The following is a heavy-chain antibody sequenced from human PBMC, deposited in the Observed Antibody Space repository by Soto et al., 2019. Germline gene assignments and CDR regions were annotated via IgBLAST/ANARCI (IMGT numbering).Heavy chain of an antibody. CDR3: ARGSQQLVRVAHCYSSMRD. V-gene: IGHV6-1*01. D-gene: IGHD6-13*01. CDR2: TYYRSKWYN. J-gene: IGHJ6*01. Sequence: HSQTLSLNCVISGDSVSSNSAAWNWIRQSPSRGLEWLGRTYYRSKWYNDYAVSVKSRITINPDTSKNQFSLQLNSVSPEDTALYYCARGSQQLVRVAHCYSSMRDWGEETPVRGSS. CDR1: GDSVSSNSAA.